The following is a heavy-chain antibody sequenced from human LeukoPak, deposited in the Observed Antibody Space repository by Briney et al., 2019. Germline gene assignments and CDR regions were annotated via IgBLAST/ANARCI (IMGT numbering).Heavy chain of an antibody. CDR1: GFTVSSNY. V-gene: IGHV3-66*01. CDR2: IYSGGST. Sequence: GGSLRLSCAASGFTVSSNYMSWVRQAPGKGLEWVSVIYSGGSTYYADSVKGRFTISRDNSKNTLYLQMNSLRAEDTAVYYCARDSDKYSSGWYWGQGTLVTVSS. J-gene: IGHJ4*02. D-gene: IGHD6-19*01. CDR3: ARDSDKYSSGWY.